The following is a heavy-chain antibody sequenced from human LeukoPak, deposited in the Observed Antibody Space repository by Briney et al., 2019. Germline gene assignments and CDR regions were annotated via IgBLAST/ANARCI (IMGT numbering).Heavy chain of an antibody. CDR2: ISSSSSTI. D-gene: IGHD1-26*01. Sequence: PGGSLRLSCAASGFTFSSYSMNWVRQALGKGLEWVSYISSSSSTIYYADSVKGRFTISRDNAKNSLYLQMNSLRAEDTAVYYCARPLSGSYLSSDPWGQGTLVTVSS. CDR3: ARPLSGSYLSSDP. V-gene: IGHV3-48*01. CDR1: GFTFSSYS. J-gene: IGHJ5*02.